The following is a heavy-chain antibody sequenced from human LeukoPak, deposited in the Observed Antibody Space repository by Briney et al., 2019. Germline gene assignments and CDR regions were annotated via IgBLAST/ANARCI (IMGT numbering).Heavy chain of an antibody. Sequence: PSETLSLTCSVSGGSIINSNYYWGWIRQPPGKGLEWIGNIYYTGKTYFNPSLKSRVTISVDTSKNQFSLKLSSVTAADTAVYYCARNLAGYSSRTGAFDIWGQGTMVTVSS. CDR2: IYYTGKT. V-gene: IGHV4-39*07. CDR3: ARNLAGYSSRTGAFDI. J-gene: IGHJ3*02. D-gene: IGHD6-13*01. CDR1: GGSIINSNYY.